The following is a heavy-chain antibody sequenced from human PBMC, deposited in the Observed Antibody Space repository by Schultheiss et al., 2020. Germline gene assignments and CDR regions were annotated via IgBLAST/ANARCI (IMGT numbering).Heavy chain of an antibody. CDR1: GFTFSSYA. J-gene: IGHJ5*02. D-gene: IGHD6-25*01. V-gene: IGHV3-15*01. Sequence: GGSLRLSCAASGFTFSSYAMHWVRQAPGKGLEWIGRIKSKSDGGTADYAAPVKGRFTMSRDDSKSTLYLQMNSLKTEDTAMYYCTAFPADRGDPWGQGTLVTVSS. CDR2: IKSKSDGGTA. CDR3: TAFPADRGDP.